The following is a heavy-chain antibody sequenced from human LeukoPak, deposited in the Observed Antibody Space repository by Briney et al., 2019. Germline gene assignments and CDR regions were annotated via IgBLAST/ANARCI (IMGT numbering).Heavy chain of an antibody. CDR1: GYSVSSDCY. CDR2: IHHRGTT. V-gene: IGHV4-38-2*01. CDR3: ARVLGFGVVTPCFDY. J-gene: IGHJ4*02. D-gene: IGHD3-3*01. Sequence: SETLSLTCAVSGYSVSSDCYWGWIRQSPGTGLQWIASIHHRGTTHYNPSLRSRFTISLDTSKKQFSLKVNFVTAADTAVYYCARVLGFGVVTPCFDYWGQGTLVTVSS.